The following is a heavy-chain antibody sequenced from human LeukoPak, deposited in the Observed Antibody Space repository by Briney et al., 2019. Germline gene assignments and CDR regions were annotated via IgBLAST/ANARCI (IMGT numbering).Heavy chain of an antibody. V-gene: IGHV1-46*01. Sequence: ASVKDSCKASGYTFTSYYMHWVRQAPGQGLEWMGIINPSGGSTSYAQKFQGRVTITRNTSISTAYMELSSLRSEDTAVYYCAREIRGGTAGDYWGQGTLVTVSS. CDR2: INPSGGST. D-gene: IGHD3-16*01. J-gene: IGHJ4*02. CDR1: GYTFTSYY. CDR3: AREIRGGTAGDY.